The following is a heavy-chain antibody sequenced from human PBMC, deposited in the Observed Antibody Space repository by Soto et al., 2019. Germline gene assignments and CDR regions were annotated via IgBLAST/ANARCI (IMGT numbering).Heavy chain of an antibody. CDR3: ARDGWGSNWYFDL. V-gene: IGHV3-30*03. J-gene: IGHJ2*01. Sequence: HPGGSLRLSCGAPGVTFKDYGMHWVRQAPGKGLEWVAVISYDGKQTYYADSVKGRFTIYKDKSKRTLLLQMNSLRVDDTSVYYCARDGWGSNWYFDLWGRGTLVTVSS. CDR1: GVTFKDYG. D-gene: IGHD3-16*01. CDR2: ISYDGKQT.